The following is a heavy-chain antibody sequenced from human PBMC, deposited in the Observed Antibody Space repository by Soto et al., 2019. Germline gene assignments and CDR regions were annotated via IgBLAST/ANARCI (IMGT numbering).Heavy chain of an antibody. CDR1: GGTFSGYA. CDR2: IIPIFGTA. J-gene: IGHJ5*02. CDR3: AREAPITIFGVVIRNNWFDP. D-gene: IGHD3-3*01. V-gene: IGHV1-69*13. Sequence: ASVKVSCKASGGTFSGYAISWVRQAPGQGLEWMGGIIPIFGTANYAQKFQGRVTITADESTSTAYMELSSLRSEDTAVYYCAREAPITIFGVVIRNNWFDPWGQGTLVTVSS.